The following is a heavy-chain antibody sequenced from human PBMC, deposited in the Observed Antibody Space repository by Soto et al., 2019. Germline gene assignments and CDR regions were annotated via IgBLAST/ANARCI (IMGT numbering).Heavy chain of an antibody. J-gene: IGHJ6*03. Sequence: GSLRLSCAASGFTVSINYMSWVRQAPGKGLEWVSVIYSGGSTYYADSVKGRFTISRDNSKNTLYLQMNSLRAEDTAVYYCARVSHYYYYYMDVWGKGTTVTVSS. CDR2: IYSGGST. V-gene: IGHV3-66*01. CDR3: ARVSHYYYYYMDV. CDR1: GFTVSINY.